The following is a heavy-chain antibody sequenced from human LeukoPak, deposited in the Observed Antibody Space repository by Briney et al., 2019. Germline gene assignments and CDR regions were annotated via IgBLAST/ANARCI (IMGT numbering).Heavy chain of an antibody. CDR2: INAGNGNT. CDR1: GYTFTSYA. Sequence: ASVKVSCMASGYTFTSYAMHWVRQAPGQRLEWMGWINAGNGNTKYSQKFQGRVTITRDTSASTAYMELSSLRSEDTAVYYCARGRDDYGDPLDYWGQGTLVTVSS. CDR3: ARGRDDYGDPLDY. J-gene: IGHJ4*02. V-gene: IGHV1-3*01. D-gene: IGHD4-17*01.